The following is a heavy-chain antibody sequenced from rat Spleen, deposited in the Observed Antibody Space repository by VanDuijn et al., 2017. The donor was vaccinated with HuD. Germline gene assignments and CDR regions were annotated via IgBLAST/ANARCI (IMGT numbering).Heavy chain of an antibody. D-gene: IGHD1-2*01. V-gene: IGHV5-17*01. CDR1: XFTXXDYX. J-gene: IGHJ3*01. Sequence: EVQLVESGGGLXXPGRXXKLSCAXXXFTXXDYXXXWVLQAPNKGLEWVTTIIYDDTTYLRDSVKGRFTISRDNAKSTLYLQMDGLRSEDTATYYCARLGIAAIGNWFSSWGQGTLVTVSS. CDR3: ARLGIAAIGNWFSS. CDR2: IIYDDTT.